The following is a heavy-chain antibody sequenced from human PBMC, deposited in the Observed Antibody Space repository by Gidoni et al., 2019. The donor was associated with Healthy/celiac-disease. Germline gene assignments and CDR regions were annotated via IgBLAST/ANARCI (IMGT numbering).Heavy chain of an antibody. CDR2: ISGSGGST. J-gene: IGHJ4*02. CDR3: AKDSFDIVVVPAALFDY. D-gene: IGHD2-2*01. Sequence: EVQLLESGGGLVQSGGSLRLSCAASGLTFSSLSMTWARQAPEKGLEWVSAISGSGGSTYYADSVKGRFTISRDNSKNTLYLQMNSLRAEDTAVYYCAKDSFDIVVVPAALFDYWGQGTLVTVSS. CDR1: GLTFSSLS. V-gene: IGHV3-23*01.